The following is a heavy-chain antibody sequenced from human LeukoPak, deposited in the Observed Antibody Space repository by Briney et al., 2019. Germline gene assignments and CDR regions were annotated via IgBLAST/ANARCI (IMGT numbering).Heavy chain of an antibody. Sequence: GGSPRLSCAASGFTVSSNYMSWVRQAPGKGLEWVSVIYSGGRTYHADSVKGRFTISRDNSKNTLYLQMNSLRVEDTAVYYCARDFCSAGSCYPDNWGQGTLVTVSS. CDR2: IYSGGRT. CDR3: ARDFCSAGSCYPDN. CDR1: GFTVSSNY. D-gene: IGHD2-15*01. J-gene: IGHJ4*02. V-gene: IGHV3-66*01.